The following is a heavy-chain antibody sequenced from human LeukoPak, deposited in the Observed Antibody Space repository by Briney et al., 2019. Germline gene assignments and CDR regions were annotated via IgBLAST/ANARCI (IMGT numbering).Heavy chain of an antibody. D-gene: IGHD2-2*01. CDR3: ARKFLGYCSSTSCLYGMDV. J-gene: IGHJ6*04. CDR1: GYTFTSYG. Sequence: ASVRVSCKASGYTFTSYGISWVRQAPGQGLEWMGWISAYNGNTNYAQKLQGRVTMTTDTSTSTAYMELRSLRSDDTAVYYCARKFLGYCSSTSCLYGMDVWGKGTTVTVSS. CDR2: ISAYNGNT. V-gene: IGHV1-18*04.